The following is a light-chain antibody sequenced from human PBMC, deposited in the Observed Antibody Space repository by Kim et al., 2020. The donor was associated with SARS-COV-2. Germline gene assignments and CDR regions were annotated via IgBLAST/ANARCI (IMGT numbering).Light chain of an antibody. CDR3: NSRDSNDNVV. J-gene: IGLJ2*01. CDR2: GKN. Sequence: VVLGQTVRIPCQGDSLKSYSATWYQQKPRQAPILVIYGKNNRPSGIPDRFSGSSSGNTASLTITGTQAGDEADYYCNSRDSNDNVVFGGGTTLTVL. CDR1: SLKSYS. V-gene: IGLV3-19*01.